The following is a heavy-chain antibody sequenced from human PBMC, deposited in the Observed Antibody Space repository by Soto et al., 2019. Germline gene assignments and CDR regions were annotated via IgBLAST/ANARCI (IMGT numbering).Heavy chain of an antibody. J-gene: IGHJ4*02. CDR1: GYTFTSYG. V-gene: IGHV1-18*01. D-gene: IGHD3-3*01. Sequence: QVQLVQSGAEVKKPGASVKVSCKASGYTFTSYGISWVRQAPGQGLEWMGWISAYNGNTNYAQKLQGRVTMTTETATSTAYMELRSLRSDDTAVYYCAREPHYDFWSGPPLDYWGQGTLVTVSS. CDR3: AREPHYDFWSGPPLDY. CDR2: ISAYNGNT.